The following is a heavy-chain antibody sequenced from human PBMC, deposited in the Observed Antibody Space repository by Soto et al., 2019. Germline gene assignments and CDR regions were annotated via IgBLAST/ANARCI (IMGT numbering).Heavy chain of an antibody. CDR3: AYHGRFDF. CDR1: GYTFSSSG. J-gene: IGHJ3*01. D-gene: IGHD2-2*01. V-gene: IGHV3-23*01. CDR2: ISVRGDYR. Sequence: EGQLLQSGGGLVQPGECLRVSCAASGYTFSSSGMSWVRQAPGKGLEWVSSISVRGDYRYYADSVKGRFTISRDNSKNTLYLQMNSRTAEDTAVYYCAYHGRFDFWGQGTMVAVSS.